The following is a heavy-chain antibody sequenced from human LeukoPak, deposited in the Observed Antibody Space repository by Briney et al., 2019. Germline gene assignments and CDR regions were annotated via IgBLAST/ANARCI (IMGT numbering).Heavy chain of an antibody. CDR1: GYAFTNYY. CDR2: INPNNGRT. Sequence: ASVNVSCKASGYAFTNYYIHWVRRAPGQGLEWMGIINPNNGRTSHAQRFQGRVTITRDTSTRTVYMELSSLRSEDTAIYYCARDSPHLLTNYRSFDPWGQGTLVTVSS. V-gene: IGHV1-46*01. J-gene: IGHJ5*02. CDR3: ARDSPHLLTNYRSFDP. D-gene: IGHD3-9*01.